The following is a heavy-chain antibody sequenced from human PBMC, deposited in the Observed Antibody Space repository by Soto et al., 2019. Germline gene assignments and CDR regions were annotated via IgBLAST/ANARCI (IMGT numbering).Heavy chain of an antibody. CDR1: GFTFSDHY. D-gene: IGHD3-22*01. J-gene: IGHJ4*02. Sequence: EVQLVESGGGLVQPGEPLILSCAVSGFTFSDHYMDWVRQAPGKGLEWVARTRNKANSYTTEYAASVKGRFIISRDDSKKSLYLQMNSLITDDTAVYYCARNYYDGIVYYCDYWVQGTLVTVSS. CDR2: TRNKANSYTT. V-gene: IGHV3-72*01. CDR3: ARNYYDGIVYYCDY.